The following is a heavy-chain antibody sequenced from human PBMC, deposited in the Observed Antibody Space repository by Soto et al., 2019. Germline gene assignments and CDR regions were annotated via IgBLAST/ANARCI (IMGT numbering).Heavy chain of an antibody. V-gene: IGHV3-33*01. CDR3: AREAGNCSGGSCYSGAFDI. CDR2: IWYDGSNK. Sequence: GSLRLSCAASGFTFSSYGMHWVRQAPGKGLEWVAVIWYDGSNKYYADSVKGRFTISRDNSKNTLYLQMNSLRAEDTAVYYCAREAGNCSGGSCYSGAFDIWGQGTMVTVSS. D-gene: IGHD2-15*01. J-gene: IGHJ3*02. CDR1: GFTFSSYG.